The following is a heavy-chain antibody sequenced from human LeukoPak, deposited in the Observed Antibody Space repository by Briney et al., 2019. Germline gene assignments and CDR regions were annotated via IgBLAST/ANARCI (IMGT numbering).Heavy chain of an antibody. CDR2: ISSSSSYI. J-gene: IGHJ4*02. Sequence: GGSLRLSCAASGFTFSSYSMNWVRQAPGKGLEWVSSISSSSSYIYYADSVKGRFTISRDNAQNSLYLQMNSLRAEDTAIYYCASFGGVFYDYNYWGQGTPVIVSS. D-gene: IGHD5/OR15-5a*01. CDR1: GFTFSSYS. V-gene: IGHV3-21*01. CDR3: ASFGGVFYDYNY.